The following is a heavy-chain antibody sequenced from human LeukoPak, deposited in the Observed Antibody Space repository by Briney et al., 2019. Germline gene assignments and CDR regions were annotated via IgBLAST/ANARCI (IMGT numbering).Heavy chain of an antibody. V-gene: IGHV4-39*01. J-gene: IGHJ1*01. CDR3: AREGYCSGGSCPEYFQH. CDR1: GGSISSSSYY. CDR2: IYYSGST. Sequence: SETLSLTCTVSGGSISSSSYYWGWIRQPPGKELEWIGSIYYSGSTYYNPSLKSRVTISVDTSKNQFSLKLSSVTAADTAVYYCAREGYCSGGSCPEYFQHWGQGTLVTVSS. D-gene: IGHD2-15*01.